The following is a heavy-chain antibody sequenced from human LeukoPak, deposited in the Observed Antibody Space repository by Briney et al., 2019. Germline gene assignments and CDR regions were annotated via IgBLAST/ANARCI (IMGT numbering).Heavy chain of an antibody. D-gene: IGHD4-17*01. CDR3: ARISIGVYGDYYYGMDV. J-gene: IGHJ6*04. CDR2: IIPIFGTA. CDR1: GGPFSRYA. Sequence: SVKVSCKASGGPFSRYAISWVRQAPGQGLEWMGGIIPIFGTANYAQKFQGRVTITADKSTSTAYMELSSLRSEDTAVYYCARISIGVYGDYYYGMDVWGKGSTVTVSS. V-gene: IGHV1-69*06.